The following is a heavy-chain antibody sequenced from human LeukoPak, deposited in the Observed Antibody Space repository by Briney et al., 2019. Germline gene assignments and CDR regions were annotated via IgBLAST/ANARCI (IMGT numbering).Heavy chain of an antibody. V-gene: IGHV1-46*01. Sequence: ASVKVSCKASGYTFTGYYMHWVRQAPGQGLEWMGIINPSGGSTSYAQKFQGRVTMTRDTSTSTVYMELSSLRSEDTAVYYCARLTPDYGDSIDHWGQGTLVTVSS. CDR1: GYTFTGYY. J-gene: IGHJ4*02. D-gene: IGHD4-17*01. CDR3: ARLTPDYGDSIDH. CDR2: INPSGGST.